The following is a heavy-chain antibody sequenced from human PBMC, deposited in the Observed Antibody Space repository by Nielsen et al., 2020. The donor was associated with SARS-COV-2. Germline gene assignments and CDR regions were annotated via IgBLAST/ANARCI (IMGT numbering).Heavy chain of an antibody. J-gene: IGHJ4*02. CDR1: GDFVSSNSAA. CDR2: TYYRTKWNN. V-gene: IGHV6-1*01. CDR3: ARDRDWKFDY. Sequence: SETLSLTCAISGDFVSSNSAAWNWIRQSPSRGLEWLGRTYYRTKWNNDYAASVKSRITINPDTSKNEFTLQLNSVSPGDTAVYYCARDRDWKFDYWGQGALVTVSS. D-gene: IGHD1-1*01.